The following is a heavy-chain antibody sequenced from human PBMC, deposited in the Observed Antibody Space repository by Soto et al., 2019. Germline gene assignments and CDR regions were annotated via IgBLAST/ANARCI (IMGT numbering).Heavy chain of an antibody. J-gene: IGHJ3*02. V-gene: IGHV2-5*02. D-gene: IGHD6-13*01. CDR1: GFSLSTSVVG. CDR2: IYWDDDK. CDR3: AHRLSAACFDAFDI. Sequence: QITLKESGPTLVKPTQTLTLTCTFSGFSLSTSVVGVGWIRRPPGKALEWLALIYWDDDKRYSPSLKSRLIITKDTSKNQVVLTMTNMDPVDTATYYCAHRLSAACFDAFDIWGQGTMVTVSS.